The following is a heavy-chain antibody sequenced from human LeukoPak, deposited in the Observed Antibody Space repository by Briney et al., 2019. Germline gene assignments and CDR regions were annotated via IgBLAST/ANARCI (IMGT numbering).Heavy chain of an antibody. Sequence: PGGSLRLSCAASGFTFSTYSMNWVRQVPGRGLEWVSSISSSSKYIYYADSVKGRFTISRDDAKNSLSLQMNSLRAEDTAVYYCARDLGIVVVPASWFYPWGQGTLVTVSS. CDR1: GFTFSTYS. CDR2: ISSSSKYI. V-gene: IGHV3-21*01. D-gene: IGHD2-2*03. CDR3: ARDLGIVVVPASWFYP. J-gene: IGHJ5*02.